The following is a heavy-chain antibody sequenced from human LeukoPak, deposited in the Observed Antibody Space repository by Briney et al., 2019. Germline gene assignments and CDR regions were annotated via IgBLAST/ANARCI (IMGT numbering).Heavy chain of an antibody. D-gene: IGHD2-2*01. V-gene: IGHV3-30*02. CDR2: IRYDGSTK. J-gene: IGHJ6*03. CDR3: AKVGDIVVVPSADYYMDV. Sequence: GGSLRLSCAASGFTFSSYGMHWGRQAPGKGLEWVAFIRYDGSTKYYEDSVKGRFTISRDNSKNTLYLQMNRLRAEDTAVYSCAKVGDIVVVPSADYYMDVWGKGTTVTVSS. CDR1: GFTFSSYG.